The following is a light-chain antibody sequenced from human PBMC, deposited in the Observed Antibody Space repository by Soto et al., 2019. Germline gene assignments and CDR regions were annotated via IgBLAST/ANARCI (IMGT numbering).Light chain of an antibody. Sequence: EVVLTQSPGTLSLSPGERATLSCRASQSIINNYLAWYQQRPGQAPRLLIYGSSDRATGIPGRFSGSGSGTDFTLTISRLEPEDFAVYYCHQYRSSPPYTFGQGTKVEI. CDR1: QSIINNY. V-gene: IGKV3-20*01. J-gene: IGKJ2*01. CDR2: GSS. CDR3: HQYRSSPPYT.